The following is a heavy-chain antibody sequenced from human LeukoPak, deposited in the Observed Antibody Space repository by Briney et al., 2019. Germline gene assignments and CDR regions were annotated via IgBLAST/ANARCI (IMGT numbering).Heavy chain of an antibody. CDR1: GISFSSYT. D-gene: IGHD5-24*01. CDR3: ARTRTGRRDGYNHFDY. V-gene: IGHV3-21*06. J-gene: IGHJ4*02. CDR2: ITGSSRYT. Sequence: GGSLRLSCADSGISFSSYTMYWVRQAPGKGLEWVSSITGSSRYTYYAASVTGRFTISRDNAKSSLYLQMNSLRAEDTAVYYCARTRTGRRDGYNHFDYWGQGTLVTVSS.